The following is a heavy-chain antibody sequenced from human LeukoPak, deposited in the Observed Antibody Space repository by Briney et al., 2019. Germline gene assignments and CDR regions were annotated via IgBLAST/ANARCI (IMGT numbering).Heavy chain of an antibody. Sequence: GESLKISCKGSGYNFAHDWIGWVRQMPGKGLEWMGIIFPDDSDTIYSPSFQGHVTISADKSINTAYLQWSDLKASDSAIYYCARQESEMTTPANRYFDLWGQGTLITVSS. CDR2: IFPDDSDT. J-gene: IGHJ4*02. V-gene: IGHV5-51*01. CDR1: GYNFAHDW. D-gene: IGHD2-15*01. CDR3: ARQESEMTTPANRYFDL.